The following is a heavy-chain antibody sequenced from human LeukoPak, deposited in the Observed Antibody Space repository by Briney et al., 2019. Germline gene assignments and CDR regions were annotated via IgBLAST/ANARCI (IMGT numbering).Heavy chain of an antibody. CDR3: ARTTYYYGSGTRTLYFDY. V-gene: IGHV1-18*01. CDR1: GYTFTSYG. J-gene: IGHJ4*02. Sequence: ASVKVSCKASGYTFTSYGISWVRQAPGQGLEWMGWISAYNGNTNCAQKLQGRVTMTTDTSTSTAYMELRSLRSDDTAVYYCARTTYYYGSGTRTLYFDYWGQGTLVTVSS. D-gene: IGHD3-10*01. CDR2: ISAYNGNT.